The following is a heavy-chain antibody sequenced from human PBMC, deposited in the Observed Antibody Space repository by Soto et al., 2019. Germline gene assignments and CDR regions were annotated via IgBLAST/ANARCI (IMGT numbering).Heavy chain of an antibody. CDR1: KFTFRTYV. V-gene: IGHV3-30*04. D-gene: IGHD3-22*01. CDR2: ISFDGSNK. Sequence: QVQLVESGGGVVQPERSQRLSCAASKFTFRTYVMHWVRQAPGKGLEWVALISFDGSNKYYADSVKGRFTISRDNSKNTMYLQMNSLRPEDTAGYYCAREMIPMIMGGMSAMDVWGQGPTVTVSS. CDR3: AREMIPMIMGGMSAMDV. J-gene: IGHJ6*02.